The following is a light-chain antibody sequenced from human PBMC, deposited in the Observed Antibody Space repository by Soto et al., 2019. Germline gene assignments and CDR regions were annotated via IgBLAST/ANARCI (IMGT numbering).Light chain of an antibody. CDR3: QQYNKWPLT. J-gene: IGKJ4*01. V-gene: IGKV3-15*01. Sequence: EIVMTQSPATLSVSPGERATLSCRASQSVSSNLAWDQQKPGHAPRLLIYGASTRATGITARVSGSGSGTEFPLNINRLKSEDFAVYYCQQYNKWPLTFGGGTKVEIK. CDR1: QSVSSN. CDR2: GAS.